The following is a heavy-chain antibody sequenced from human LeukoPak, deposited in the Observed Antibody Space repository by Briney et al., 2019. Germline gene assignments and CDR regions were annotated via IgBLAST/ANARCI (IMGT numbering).Heavy chain of an antibody. CDR1: GFTFSSYS. CDR2: ISSASGSI. V-gene: IGHV3-48*04. Sequence: GSLRLSCAASGFTFSSYSMNWVRQAPGKGLEWVSYISSASGSIYYADSVKGRFTISRDNAKNSLYLQMNSLRAEDTALYYCAKGGYYDSSDMLDYWGLGTLVTVSS. D-gene: IGHD3-22*01. CDR3: AKGGYYDSSDMLDY. J-gene: IGHJ4*02.